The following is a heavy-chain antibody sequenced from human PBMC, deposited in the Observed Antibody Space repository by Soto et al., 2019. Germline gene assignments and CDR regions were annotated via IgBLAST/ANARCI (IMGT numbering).Heavy chain of an antibody. CDR1: GFTFSSYS. J-gene: IGHJ6*02. Sequence: GGSLRLSCAASGFTFSSYSMNWVRQAPGKGLEWVSSISSSSSYIYYADSVKGRFTISRDNAKNSLYLQMNSLRAEDTAVYYCARDGQRNTNYYYYGMDVWGQGTTVTVPS. V-gene: IGHV3-21*01. CDR2: ISSSSSYI. CDR3: ARDGQRNTNYYYYGMDV. D-gene: IGHD1-1*01.